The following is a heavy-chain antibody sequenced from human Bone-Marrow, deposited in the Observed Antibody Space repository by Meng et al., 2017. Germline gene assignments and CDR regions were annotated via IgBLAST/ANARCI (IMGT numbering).Heavy chain of an antibody. CDR2: IYTSGST. J-gene: IGHJ2*01. V-gene: IGHV4-4*07. CDR1: GGSISSYY. CDR3: ARDEFCSSTSCYDWYFDL. Sequence: SETLSLTCTVSGGSISSYYWSWIRQPAGKGLEWIGRIYTSGSTNYNPSLKSRVTMSVDTSKNQFSLKLSSVTAADTAVYYCARDEFCSSTSCYDWYFDLWGRGTLVTVSS. D-gene: IGHD2-2*01.